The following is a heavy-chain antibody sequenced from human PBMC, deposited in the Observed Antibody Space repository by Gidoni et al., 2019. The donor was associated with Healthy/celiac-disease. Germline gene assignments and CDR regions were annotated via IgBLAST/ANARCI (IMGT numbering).Heavy chain of an antibody. V-gene: IGHV4-30-2*01. J-gene: IGHJ4*02. CDR1: GGSISSGGYS. D-gene: IGHD3-22*01. Sequence: QLQLQESGSGLVKPSQTLSLTCAVSGGSISSGGYSWSWIRQPPGKGLEWIGYIYHSGSTYYNPSLKSRVTISVDRSKNQFSLKLSSVTAADTAVYYCARGGRNYYDSSGYYYFGLFYYWGQGTLVTVSS. CDR2: IYHSGST. CDR3: ARGGRNYYDSSGYYYFGLFYY.